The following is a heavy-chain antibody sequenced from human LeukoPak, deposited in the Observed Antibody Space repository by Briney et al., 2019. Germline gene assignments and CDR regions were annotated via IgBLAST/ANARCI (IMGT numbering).Heavy chain of an antibody. CDR1: SVSISSYY. J-gene: IGHJ5*02. CDR3: ARDGGYDPSMDWFDP. CDR2: IYTSGST. Sequence: SETLSLTCTVSSVSISSYYWSWIRQPAGKGLEWIGRIYTSGSTSYNPSLKSRVTMSVDTSKNHFSLKLSSVTAADTAFYYCARDGGYDPSMDWFDPWGQGTLVIVSS. D-gene: IGHD5-12*01. V-gene: IGHV4-4*07.